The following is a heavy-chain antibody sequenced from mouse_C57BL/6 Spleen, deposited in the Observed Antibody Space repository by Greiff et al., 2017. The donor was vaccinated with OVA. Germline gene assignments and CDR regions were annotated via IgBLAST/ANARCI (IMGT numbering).Heavy chain of an antibody. V-gene: IGHV1-64*01. CDR1: GYTFTSYW. CDR2: IHPNSGST. Sequence: VQLQQPGAELVKPGASVKLSCKASGYTFTSYWMHWVKQRPGQGLEWIGMIHPNSGSTNYNEKFKSKATLTVDKSSSTAYMQLSSLTSEDSAVYDCAKEEADYDEGYLDYWGQGTTLTVSS. D-gene: IGHD2-4*01. CDR3: AKEEADYDEGYLDY. J-gene: IGHJ2*01.